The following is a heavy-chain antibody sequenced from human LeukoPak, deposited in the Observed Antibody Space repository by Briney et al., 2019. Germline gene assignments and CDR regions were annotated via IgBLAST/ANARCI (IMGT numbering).Heavy chain of an antibody. CDR1: GFTFSSYT. CDR2: ISASGTST. V-gene: IGHV3-23*01. J-gene: IGHJ4*02. Sequence: SGGSLRLSCAASGFTFSSYTMYWVRQAPGKGLEWVSAISASGTSTYYAVSVKGRFTISRDNSKNTLYLQMNSLRAEDTAVYYCAKDLFYVKRDAADTDFWGQGTLVTVSS. D-gene: IGHD6-13*01. CDR3: AKDLFYVKRDAADTDF.